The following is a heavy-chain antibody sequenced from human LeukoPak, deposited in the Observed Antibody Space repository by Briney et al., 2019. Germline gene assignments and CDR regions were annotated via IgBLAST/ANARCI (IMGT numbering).Heavy chain of an antibody. Sequence: PGGSLRLSCAASGFTFSSYAMHWVRQAPGKGLEWVTVISYDGSNKYYADSVKGRFTIPRDNSKNTLYLQMNSLRAEDTAVYYRARGEGGSTSCQDYWGQGTLVTVSS. D-gene: IGHD2-2*01. V-gene: IGHV3-30-3*01. J-gene: IGHJ4*02. CDR3: ARGEGGSTSCQDY. CDR2: ISYDGSNK. CDR1: GFTFSSYA.